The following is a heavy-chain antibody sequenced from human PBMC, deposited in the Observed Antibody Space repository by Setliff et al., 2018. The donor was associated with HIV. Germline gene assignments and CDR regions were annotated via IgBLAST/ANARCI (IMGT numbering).Heavy chain of an antibody. J-gene: IGHJ4*02. CDR2: IKTDGSEK. D-gene: IGHD6-13*01. CDR1: GFTFSSYW. V-gene: IGHV3-7*01. CDR3: GRDVHDAAADN. Sequence: HPGGSLRLSCAASGFTFSSYWMSWVRQAPGKGPEWVANIKTDGSEKFYVDSVKGRFTISRDNARNTLFLQMNSLGVEDTALYYCGRDVHDAAADNWGRGTLVTVSS.